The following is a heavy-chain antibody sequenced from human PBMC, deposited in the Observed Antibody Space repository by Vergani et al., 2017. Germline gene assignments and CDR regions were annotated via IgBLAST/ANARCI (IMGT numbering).Heavy chain of an antibody. CDR1: GGSISSSSYY. V-gene: IGHV4-39*01. Sequence: QLQLQESGPGLVKPSETLSLTCTVSGGSISSSSYYWGWLRQPPGKGLEWIGSIYYSGSTYYNPSLKSRVTISVDTSKNQFSLKLSSVTAADTAVYYCASSSSWYYFDYWGQGTLVTVSS. D-gene: IGHD6-13*01. J-gene: IGHJ4*02. CDR3: ASSSSWYYFDY. CDR2: IYYSGST.